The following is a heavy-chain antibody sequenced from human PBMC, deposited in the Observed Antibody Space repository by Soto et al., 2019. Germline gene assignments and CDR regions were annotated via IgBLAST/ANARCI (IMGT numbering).Heavy chain of an antibody. CDR2: IKQDESEK. CDR1: EFTFGRYW. CDR3: ARVTLPDAFDI. J-gene: IGHJ3*02. V-gene: IGHV3-7*01. Sequence: GGSLRLSCAASEFTFGRYWMTWVRQPPGKGLEWVANIKQDESEKYYVDSVKGRFTISRDNAKKTLYLQMNSLRAEDTAVYFCARVTLPDAFDIWGQGTMVTVSS.